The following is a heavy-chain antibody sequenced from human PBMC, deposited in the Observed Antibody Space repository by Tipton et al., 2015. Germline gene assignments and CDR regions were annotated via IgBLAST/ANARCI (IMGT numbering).Heavy chain of an antibody. V-gene: IGHV3-33*01. CDR3: ARAPYYYESSGYFHFDY. D-gene: IGHD3-22*01. J-gene: IGHJ4*02. CDR1: GFTFSSYG. Sequence: SLRLSCAASGFTFSSYGMHWVRQTPGKGLEWVAVIWYDGIIKYYADSVKGRFTISRDNSKNTLYLQMNSLRAEDTAVYYCARAPYYYESSGYFHFDYWGQGTLVTVSS. CDR2: IWYDGIIK.